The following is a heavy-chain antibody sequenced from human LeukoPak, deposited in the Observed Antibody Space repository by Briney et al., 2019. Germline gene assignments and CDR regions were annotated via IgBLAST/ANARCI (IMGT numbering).Heavy chain of an antibody. V-gene: IGHV4-4*02. CDR2: IYHSGSS. CDR3: ARIPNSSTWSDAFDI. Sequence: SGTLSLTCAVSGGSISSRDWWTWVRQPPGKGLEWIGEIYHSGSSNYNPSLKSRVTISIDKSKNHFSLNLSSVTAADTAVYYCARIPNSSTWSDAFDIWGQGTVVTVSS. D-gene: IGHD6-13*01. CDR1: GGSISSRDW. J-gene: IGHJ3*02.